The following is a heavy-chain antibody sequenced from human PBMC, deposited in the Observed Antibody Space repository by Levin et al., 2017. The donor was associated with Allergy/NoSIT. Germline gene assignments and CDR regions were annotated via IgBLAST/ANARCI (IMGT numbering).Heavy chain of an antibody. D-gene: IGHD5-18*01. Sequence: GESLKISCAASGFTFSSYWMHWVRQAPGKGLVWVSRINSDGTSTSYADSVKGRFTISRDNAKNTLYLQMNSLRAEDTAVYYCARGASGYSYGWGQGTLVTVSS. J-gene: IGHJ4*02. V-gene: IGHV3-74*01. CDR1: GFTFSSYW. CDR2: INSDGTST. CDR3: ARGASGYSYG.